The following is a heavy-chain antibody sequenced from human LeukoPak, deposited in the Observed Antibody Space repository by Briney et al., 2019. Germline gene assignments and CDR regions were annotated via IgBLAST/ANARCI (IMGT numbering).Heavy chain of an antibody. CDR3: ARVQSRGYFDY. CDR2: IKQDGSEK. J-gene: IGHJ4*02. V-gene: IGHV3-7*01. D-gene: IGHD3-16*01. Sequence: SCKASGYTFTSYAMHWVRQAPGKGLEWVANIKQDGSEKYYVDSVKGRFTISRDNAKNSLYLQMNSLRAEDTAVYYCARVQSRGYFDYWGQGTLVTVSS. CDR1: GYTFTSYA.